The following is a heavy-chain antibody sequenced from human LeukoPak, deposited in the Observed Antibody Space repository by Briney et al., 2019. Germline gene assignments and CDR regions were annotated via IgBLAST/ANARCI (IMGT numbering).Heavy chain of an antibody. J-gene: IGHJ4*02. Sequence: PGRSLRLSCAASGFTFSSYAMHWVRQAPGKGLEWVAVISYDGSNKYYADSVKGRFTISRDNSKNTLYLQMNSLRAEDTAVYYCAKNTKPTLVNPDFWGQGTLVTVSS. CDR2: ISYDGSNK. CDR1: GFTFSSYA. CDR3: AKNTKPTLVNPDF. D-gene: IGHD4-23*01. V-gene: IGHV3-30-3*02.